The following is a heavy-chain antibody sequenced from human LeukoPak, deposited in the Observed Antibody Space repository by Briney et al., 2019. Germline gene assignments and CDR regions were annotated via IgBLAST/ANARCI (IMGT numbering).Heavy chain of an antibody. Sequence: GGSLRLSCAASGFTFSSYWMSWVRQAPGKGLEWVANIKQDGSEKYYVDSVKGRFAISRDNAKNSLYLQMSSLRAEDTAVYYCARVSKPIRDYSDYYPWGQGTLVTVSS. V-gene: IGHV3-7*01. CDR3: ARVSKPIRDYSDYYP. J-gene: IGHJ5*02. CDR2: IKQDGSEK. D-gene: IGHD4-11*01. CDR1: GFTFSSYW.